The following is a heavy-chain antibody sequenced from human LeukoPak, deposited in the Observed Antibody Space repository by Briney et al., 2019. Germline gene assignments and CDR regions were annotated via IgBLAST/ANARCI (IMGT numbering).Heavy chain of an antibody. Sequence: KTGGSLRLSCAASGFTFSDYYMSWIRQAPGKGLEWVSYISSSGSTIYYADSVKGRFTISRDNSKNTLYLQMNSLRAEDTAVYYCARDSTPLYSSGWFAGYYYGMDVWGQGTTVTVSS. CDR1: GFTFSDYY. J-gene: IGHJ6*02. CDR3: ARDSTPLYSSGWFAGYYYGMDV. D-gene: IGHD6-19*01. V-gene: IGHV3-11*04. CDR2: ISSSGSTI.